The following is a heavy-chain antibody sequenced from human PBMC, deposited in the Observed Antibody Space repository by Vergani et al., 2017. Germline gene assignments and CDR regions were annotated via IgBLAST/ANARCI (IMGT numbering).Heavy chain of an antibody. CDR2: ISWNSGSI. D-gene: IGHD5-12*01. Sequence: VQLVESGGGLVQPGRSLRLSCAASGFTFDDYAMHWVRQAPGKGLEWVSGISWNSGSIGYADSVKGRFTISRDNAKNTLYLQMNSLRAEDTAVYYCARGRYSGYDGDYFDYWGQGTLVTVSS. CDR1: GFTFDDYA. V-gene: IGHV3-9*01. CDR3: ARGRYSGYDGDYFDY. J-gene: IGHJ4*02.